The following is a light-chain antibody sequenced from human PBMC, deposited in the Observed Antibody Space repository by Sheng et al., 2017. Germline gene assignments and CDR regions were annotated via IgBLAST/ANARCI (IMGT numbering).Light chain of an antibody. CDR3: QQRRNWTPLT. Sequence: ETVLTQSPATLSLSPGERATLSCRASQSVDNFLAWYQQKPGQAPRLLIYDGFNRATGIPARFSGSGSGTDFTLTISSLEPEDFAVYYCQQRRNWTPLTFGGGTKVEIK. V-gene: IGKV3-11*01. CDR1: QSVDNF. J-gene: IGKJ4*01. CDR2: DGF.